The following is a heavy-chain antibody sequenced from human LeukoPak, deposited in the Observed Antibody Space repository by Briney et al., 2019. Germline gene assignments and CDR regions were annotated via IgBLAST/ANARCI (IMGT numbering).Heavy chain of an antibody. V-gene: IGHV4-34*01. Sequence: PSETLSLTCAINGASFTSAYWNWIRQPPGKGLEWIGEINHAGTTSYNPSLKSRVTISVGMSKNQFSLNLTSVTAADTAVYYCAGVLGTPGPWGPGTLVTVSS. CDR1: GASFTSAY. D-gene: IGHD2-15*01. CDR3: AGVLGTPGP. CDR2: INHAGTT. J-gene: IGHJ5*02.